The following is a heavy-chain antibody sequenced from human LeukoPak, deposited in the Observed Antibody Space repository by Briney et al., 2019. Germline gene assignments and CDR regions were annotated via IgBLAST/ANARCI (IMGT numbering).Heavy chain of an antibody. J-gene: IGHJ1*01. V-gene: IGHV4-34*01. CDR3: ARSLGIAARRYFQH. CDR2: INHSGST. Sequence: SETLSLTCAVYGGSFSGYYWSWIRQPPGKGLEWIGEINHSGSTNYNPSLKSRVTISVDTSKNQFSLKLSSVTAADTAVYYCARSLGIAARRYFQHWGQGTLVTVSS. CDR1: GGSFSGYY. D-gene: IGHD6-6*01.